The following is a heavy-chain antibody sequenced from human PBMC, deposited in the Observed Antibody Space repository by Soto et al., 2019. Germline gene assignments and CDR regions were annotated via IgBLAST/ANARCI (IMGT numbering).Heavy chain of an antibody. V-gene: IGHV1-69*08. Sequence: QVQLVQSGAEVKKPGSSVNVSCKASGGTFSNHLISWVRQAPGQGLEWMGTIIPLFGTLNYAQKLQGRVTLPSXXSXRTAYMELSSLRSDDTAVYYCASGSLYGSGSYPVDYWGQGTLVTVSS. D-gene: IGHD3-10*01. CDR1: GGTFSNHL. CDR2: IIPLFGTL. CDR3: ASGSLYGSGSYPVDY. J-gene: IGHJ4*01.